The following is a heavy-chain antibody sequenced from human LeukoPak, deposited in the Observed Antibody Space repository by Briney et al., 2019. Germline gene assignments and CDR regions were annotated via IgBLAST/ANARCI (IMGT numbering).Heavy chain of an antibody. Sequence: PGGSLRLSCGASGFTFSDYSMNWVRQAPGKGLEWVSSISDDSNYIYYADSVKGRFTISRDNAKNSLYLQMNSLRAEDTAVYYCARSYYYDSSHTADYWGQGTLVTVSS. D-gene: IGHD3-22*01. CDR3: ARSYYYDSSHTADY. V-gene: IGHV3-21*01. CDR2: ISDDSNYI. J-gene: IGHJ4*02. CDR1: GFTFSDYS.